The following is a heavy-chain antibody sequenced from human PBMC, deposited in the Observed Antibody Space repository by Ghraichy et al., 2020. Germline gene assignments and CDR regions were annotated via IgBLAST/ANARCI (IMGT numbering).Heavy chain of an antibody. Sequence: GGSLRLSCAASGFTFSSYAMSWVRQAPGKGLEWVSAISGSGGNTYYADSVKGRFTISRDNSKNTLSLHMNSLRAEETAVYYCAKGYSTTFYYDSSGFDYWGQGTLVNVSS. J-gene: IGHJ4*02. CDR3: AKGYSTTFYYDSSGFDY. D-gene: IGHD3-22*01. CDR1: GFTFSSYA. V-gene: IGHV3-23*01. CDR2: ISGSGGNT.